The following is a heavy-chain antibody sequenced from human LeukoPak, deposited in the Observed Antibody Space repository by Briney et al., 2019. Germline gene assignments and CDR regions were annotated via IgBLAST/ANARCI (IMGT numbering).Heavy chain of an antibody. J-gene: IGHJ4*02. CDR1: GYSFTSYW. D-gene: IGHD3-9*01. Sequence: GESLKISCKGSGYSFTSYWIVWVRQMPGKGLEWMGIIYPGDSDTRYSPSFQGQVTISADKSISTAYLQWSSLKASDTAMYYCARQGGYIDWLLFFDYWGQGTLVTVSS. CDR3: ARQGGYIDWLLFFDY. CDR2: IYPGDSDT. V-gene: IGHV5-51*01.